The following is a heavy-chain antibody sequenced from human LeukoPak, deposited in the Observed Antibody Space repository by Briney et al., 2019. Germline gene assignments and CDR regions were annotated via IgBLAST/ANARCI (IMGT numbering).Heavy chain of an antibody. V-gene: IGHV3-21*01. Sequence: GGSLRLSCAASGFTVSTNYMSWVRQAPGKGLEWVSSISSSSSYIYYADSVKGRFTISRDNAKNSLYLQMNSLRAEDTAVYYCARAQGGYYDSSGRDYWGQGTLVTVSS. D-gene: IGHD3-22*01. J-gene: IGHJ4*02. CDR3: ARAQGGYYDSSGRDY. CDR2: ISSSSSYI. CDR1: GFTVSTNY.